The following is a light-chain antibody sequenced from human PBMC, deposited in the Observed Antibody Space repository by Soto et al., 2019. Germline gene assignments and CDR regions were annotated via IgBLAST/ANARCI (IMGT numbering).Light chain of an antibody. V-gene: IGLV2-14*01. CDR1: SSDVGDYNF. CDR3: ISYASTSPHVV. Sequence: QSALTQPASVSGSPGQLITISCTGTSSDVGDYNFVSWYQQHPGKAPKFMIYNVTDRPSGISNRFSGSKSGNTASLSISGLRPEDEADYYCISYASTSPHVVFGGGTKVTV. CDR2: NVT. J-gene: IGLJ2*01.